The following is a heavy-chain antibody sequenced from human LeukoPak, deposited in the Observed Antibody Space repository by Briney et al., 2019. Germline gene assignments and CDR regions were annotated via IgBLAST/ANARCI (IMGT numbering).Heavy chain of an antibody. CDR1: GGTFTSYG. Sequence: ASVKVSCKASGGTFTSYGISWVRQAPGQGREWMGWISAYNGNTDYAQKLQGRVTITTDTSTSTAYMELRSLRSDDTAVYYCATGPPLSMVGSYYWGQRSLVAVSS. CDR2: ISAYNGNT. J-gene: IGHJ4*02. CDR3: ATGPPLSMVGSYY. V-gene: IGHV1-18*01. D-gene: IGHD1-26*01.